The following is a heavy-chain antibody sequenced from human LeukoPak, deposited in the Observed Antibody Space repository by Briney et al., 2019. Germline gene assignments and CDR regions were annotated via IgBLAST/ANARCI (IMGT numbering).Heavy chain of an antibody. CDR3: AREVKVVRGVITYFDY. J-gene: IGHJ4*02. CDR2: INPNSGGT. V-gene: IGHV1-2*02. Sequence: ASVKVSCKASGYTFTAYYMHWVRQAPGQGLEWMGWINPNSGGTNYAQKFQGRVTMTRDTSISTAYMELSRLRSDDTAVYYCAREVKVVRGVITYFDYWGQGTLVTVSS. D-gene: IGHD3-10*01. CDR1: GYTFTAYY.